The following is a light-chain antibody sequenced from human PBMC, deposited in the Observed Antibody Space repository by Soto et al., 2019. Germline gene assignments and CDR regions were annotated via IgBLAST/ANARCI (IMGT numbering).Light chain of an antibody. CDR1: QGIGNA. J-gene: IGKJ3*01. CDR2: AAS. Sequence: IQMTQSPSSLLASVGDRVTISCRASQGIGNALGWYQQKPGKAPKLLIYAASSLQSGVPSRFSGSGSGTDFTLTISSLKPEDFETYYCQQSYSTPRTFGPGTKVDIK. V-gene: IGKV1-39*01. CDR3: QQSYSTPRT.